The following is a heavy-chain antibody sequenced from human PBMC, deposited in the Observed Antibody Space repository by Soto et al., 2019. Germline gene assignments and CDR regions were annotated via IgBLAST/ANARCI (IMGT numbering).Heavy chain of an antibody. Sequence: QVQLEQSGAEVKKPGASVKVSCKASRNTFTGYYMHWLRQAPGEGLEWMGWINLNSGGTHSAQKFQGRVTMTRDTSITTAHMELNRLKSEDTAVYYCARSVRSSSWYDYWGQGTRVTVSS. CDR3: ARSVRSSSWYDY. V-gene: IGHV1-2*02. CDR1: RNTFTGYY. D-gene: IGHD6-13*01. CDR2: INLNSGGT. J-gene: IGHJ4*02.